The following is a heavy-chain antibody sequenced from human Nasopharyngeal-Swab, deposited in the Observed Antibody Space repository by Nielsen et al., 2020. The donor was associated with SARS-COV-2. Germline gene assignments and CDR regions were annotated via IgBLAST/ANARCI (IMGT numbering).Heavy chain of an antibody. CDR2: IKSKTDGGTT. Sequence: GESLKISCAASGFTFSNAWMSWVRQAPGKGLEWVGRIKSKTDGGTTDYAAPVKGRFTISRDDSKNTLYLQTNSLKTEDTAVYYCTTDETYYDSSGYARNWGQGTLVTVSS. V-gene: IGHV3-15*01. CDR1: GFTFSNAW. J-gene: IGHJ4*02. D-gene: IGHD3-22*01. CDR3: TTDETYYDSSGYARN.